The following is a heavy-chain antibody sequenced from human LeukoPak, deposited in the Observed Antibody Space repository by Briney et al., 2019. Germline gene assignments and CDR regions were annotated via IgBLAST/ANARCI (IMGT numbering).Heavy chain of an antibody. CDR2: INSDGSST. D-gene: IGHD1-14*01. CDR1: GFTFSSYW. V-gene: IGHV3-74*01. CDR3: ARVIRNYYVY. J-gene: IGHJ4*02. Sequence: GGSLRLSCAASGFTFSSYWMHWVRQAPVKGLVWVSRINSDGSSTSYADSVKGRFTISRDNAKNTLYLQMNSLRAEDTAVYYCARVIRNYYVYWGQGTLVTVSS.